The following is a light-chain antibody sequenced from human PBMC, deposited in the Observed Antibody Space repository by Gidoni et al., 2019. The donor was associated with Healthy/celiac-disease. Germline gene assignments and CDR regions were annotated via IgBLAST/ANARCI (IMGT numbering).Light chain of an antibody. J-gene: IGLJ1*01. CDR3: SSYTSSTFYV. CDR1: SSDVGGYNY. CDR2: DVS. Sequence: QSALTQPASVSGSPGQSTTISCTGTSSDVGGYNYVSWYQQHPGKAPKLMIYDVSNRPSGVSNRFSGSKSGNTASLTISGLQAEDEADYYCSSYTSSTFYVFGTRTKVTVL. V-gene: IGLV2-14*03.